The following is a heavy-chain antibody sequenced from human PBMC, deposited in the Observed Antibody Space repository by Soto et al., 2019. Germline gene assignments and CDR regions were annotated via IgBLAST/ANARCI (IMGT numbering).Heavy chain of an antibody. CDR3: ARDVGSGNYYKGVYYYYYMDV. CDR1: GFTIGAYG. Sequence: EVQLVESGGGLVQPGDSLRLSCAASGFTIGAYGFQWVRQAPGKAPEYISAISSYGGNIYYANSVKGRFTISRDNSKNTLYLQMGSLRTEDMGVYYCARDVGSGNYYKGVYYYYYMDVWGKGTTVTVSS. CDR2: ISSYGGNI. J-gene: IGHJ6*03. D-gene: IGHD3-10*01. V-gene: IGHV3-64*01.